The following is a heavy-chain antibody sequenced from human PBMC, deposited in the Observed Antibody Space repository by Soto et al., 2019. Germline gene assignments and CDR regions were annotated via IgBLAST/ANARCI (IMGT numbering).Heavy chain of an antibody. V-gene: IGHV4-34*01. CDR3: AHIAVADYFDY. CDR2: INHSGST. Sequence: SETLSLACAVYGGSFSGYYWSWIRQPPGKGLEWIGEINHSGSTNYNPSLKSRVTISVDTSKNQFSLKLSSVTAADTAVYYCAHIAVADYFDYWGQGTLVTVSS. D-gene: IGHD6-19*01. J-gene: IGHJ4*02. CDR1: GGSFSGYY.